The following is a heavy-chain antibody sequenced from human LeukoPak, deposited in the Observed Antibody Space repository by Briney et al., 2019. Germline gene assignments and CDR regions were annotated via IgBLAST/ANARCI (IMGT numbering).Heavy chain of an antibody. Sequence: ASVKVSCKASAYTFTGYYLHWVRQAPGQGFQWMGWLDPNNGDTEYAQKFQGRVTMTRDRSISTAYMDLGRLTSDDTAVYYCERRSRNGLDAFDIWGQGTMVTVSS. CDR1: AYTFTGYY. J-gene: IGHJ3*02. CDR3: ERRSRNGLDAFDI. CDR2: LDPNNGDT. V-gene: IGHV1-2*02. D-gene: IGHD1-14*01.